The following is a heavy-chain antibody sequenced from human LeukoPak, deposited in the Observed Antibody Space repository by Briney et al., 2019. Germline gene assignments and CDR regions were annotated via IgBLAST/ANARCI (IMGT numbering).Heavy chain of an antibody. V-gene: IGHV3-23*01. D-gene: IGHD7-27*01. CDR2: ISGSGEST. CDR1: GFTFSSYA. Sequence: GGSLRLSCAATGFTFSSYAMTWVRQAPGKGLEWVSEISGSGESTYYGDSVKGRFTISRDNSKNTLYLQMNSLRAGDTAIYYCAREHWDFDYWGQGTLVTVSS. CDR3: AREHWDFDY. J-gene: IGHJ4*02.